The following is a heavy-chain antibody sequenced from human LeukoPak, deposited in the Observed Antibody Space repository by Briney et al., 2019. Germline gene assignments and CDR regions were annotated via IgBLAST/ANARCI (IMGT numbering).Heavy chain of an antibody. CDR1: GYTLSGYY. D-gene: IGHD5/OR15-5a*01. Sequence: GSAVKVSCMAPGYTLSGYYMHSVRQAPGQGREWMGWINPNSGAKNYAQKFQGRVTMTRDTSNNTAYMEMSSLRADDTALYYCVRGGVSTRYWGQGTLVTVSS. CDR2: INPNSGAK. J-gene: IGHJ4*02. CDR3: VRGGVSTRY. V-gene: IGHV1-2*02.